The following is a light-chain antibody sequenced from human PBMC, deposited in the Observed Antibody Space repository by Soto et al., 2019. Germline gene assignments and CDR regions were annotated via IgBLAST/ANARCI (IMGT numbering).Light chain of an antibody. CDR3: QSYDSSLSGSV. J-gene: IGLJ2*01. CDR2: GNS. CDR1: SSNIGAGYD. V-gene: IGLV1-40*01. Sequence: QSVLTQPPSVSGAPGQRVTISCTGSSSNIGAGYDVHWYQQLPGTAPKLLIYGNSNRPSGVPDRFSGSKSGTSASLAITGLQAEYEADDYCQSYDSSLSGSVFGGGTKLTVL.